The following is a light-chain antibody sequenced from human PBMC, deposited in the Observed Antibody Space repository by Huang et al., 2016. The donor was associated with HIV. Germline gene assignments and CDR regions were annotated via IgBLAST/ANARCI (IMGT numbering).Light chain of an antibody. CDR1: QSVSSN. J-gene: IGKJ2*01. CDR3: QQYNNWPLYT. V-gene: IGKV3-15*01. CDR2: GAS. Sequence: EIVMTQSPATLSVSPGERATLSCRASQSVSSNLAWYQQKPGQTPRRLIYGASTRATGIPARFSVSGSGTEFTLTISSLQSEDFAVYYCQQYNNWPLYTFGQGTKLEIK.